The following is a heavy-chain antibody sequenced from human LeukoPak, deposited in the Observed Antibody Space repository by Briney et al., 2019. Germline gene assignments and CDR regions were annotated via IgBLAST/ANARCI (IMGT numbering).Heavy chain of an antibody. CDR2: IIPILGIA. CDR3: AREVDSSGYYYDY. V-gene: IGHV1-69*04. D-gene: IGHD3-22*01. J-gene: IGHJ4*02. Sequence: GASVKVSCKASGGTFSSYTITWVRQAPGQGLEWMGRIIPILGIANYAQKFQSRVTITADKSTSTAYMELSSLRSEDTAVYYCAREVDSSGYYYDYWGQGTLVTVSS. CDR1: GGTFSSYT.